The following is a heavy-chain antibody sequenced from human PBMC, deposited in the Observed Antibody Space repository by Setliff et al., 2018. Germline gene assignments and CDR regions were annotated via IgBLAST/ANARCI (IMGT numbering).Heavy chain of an antibody. Sequence: EASVKVSCKTSGYTFNTFGISWVRRAPGQGLDWMGWISPYNGDTKSTQKFQGRVTMTIDTSTSTAYVEVRSLTSDDTAVYYCARSPPNRGVGQGHYMDVWGMGTTVTVSS. D-gene: IGHD1-26*01. J-gene: IGHJ6*03. V-gene: IGHV1-18*01. CDR2: ISPYNGDT. CDR1: GYTFNTFG. CDR3: ARSPPNRGVGQGHYMDV.